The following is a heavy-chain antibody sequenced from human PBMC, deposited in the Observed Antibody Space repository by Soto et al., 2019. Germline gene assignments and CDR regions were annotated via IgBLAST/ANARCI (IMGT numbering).Heavy chain of an antibody. V-gene: IGHV4-30-4*01. D-gene: IGHD6-19*01. CDR1: GGSISSGDYY. Sequence: SETLSLTCTVSGGSISSGDYYWSWIRQPPGKGLEWIGYIYYSGSTYYNPSLKSRVTISVDTSKNQFSLKLSSVTAADTAVYYCARDNARLAVAAYDYWGQGTLVTVSS. CDR3: ARDNARLAVAAYDY. J-gene: IGHJ4*02. CDR2: IYYSGST.